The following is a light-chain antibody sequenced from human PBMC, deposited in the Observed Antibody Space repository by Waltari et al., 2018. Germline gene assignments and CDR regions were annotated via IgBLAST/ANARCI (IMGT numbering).Light chain of an antibody. V-gene: IGLV2-23*01. CDR2: DGS. J-gene: IGLJ3*02. CDR1: SSDVGSYNL. Sequence: QSALTQPASVSGFPVQSITISCTGTSSDVGSYNLVSWYQQYPGKAPKLMIYDGSKRPSGVSNRLSGSKSGNTASLTISGLQAEDEADYYCCSYADSSTLVFGGGTKLTVL. CDR3: CSYADSSTLV.